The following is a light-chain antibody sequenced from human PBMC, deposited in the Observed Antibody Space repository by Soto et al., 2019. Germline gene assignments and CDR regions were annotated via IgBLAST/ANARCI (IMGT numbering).Light chain of an antibody. V-gene: IGLV1-44*01. CDR3: AAWDDSLNGYV. CDR2: SGN. J-gene: IGLJ1*01. CDR1: SSNIGPNT. Sequence: QSVLTQPPSASGTPGQRVTISCSGSSSNIGPNTVNWFQQFPRTAPKLLIYSGNRRPSGVPDRFSASKSGTSASLAISGLQSEDEADYYCAAWDDSLNGYVFGTGTKVTVL.